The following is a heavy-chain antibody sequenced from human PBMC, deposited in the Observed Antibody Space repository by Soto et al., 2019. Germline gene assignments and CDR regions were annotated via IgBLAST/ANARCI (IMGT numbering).Heavy chain of an antibody. CDR1: GFTFSSYS. V-gene: IGHV3-48*01. Sequence: GESLKISCAASGFTFSSYSMNWVRQAPGKGLEWVSYISSSSSTIYYADSVKGRFTISRDNAKNSLYLQMNSLRAEDTAVYYCAREHCSSTSCLNWFEPWGQGTLVTVPS. CDR2: ISSSSSTI. CDR3: AREHCSSTSCLNWFEP. J-gene: IGHJ5*02. D-gene: IGHD2-2*01.